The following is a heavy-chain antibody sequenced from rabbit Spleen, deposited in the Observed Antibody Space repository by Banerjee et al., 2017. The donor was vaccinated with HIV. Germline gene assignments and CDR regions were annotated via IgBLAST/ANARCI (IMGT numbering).Heavy chain of an antibody. J-gene: IGHJ4*01. CDR1: GIDFNSYHY. D-gene: IGHD7-1*01. CDR2: IDPFFGTT. CDR3: ARDLVTAIGWNFAL. Sequence: QSLEESGGDLVKPEGSLTLTCTASGIDFNSYHYMCWVRQAPGKGLEWIGYIDPFFGTTYYASWVNGRFTISSHNAQNTLYLQLNSLTVADTATYFCARDLVTAIGWNFALWGQGTLVTVS. V-gene: IGHV1S43*01.